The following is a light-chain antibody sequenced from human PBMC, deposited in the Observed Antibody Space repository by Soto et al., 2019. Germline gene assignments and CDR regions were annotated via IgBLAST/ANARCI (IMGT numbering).Light chain of an antibody. CDR1: SSDVGGYNY. CDR3: SSYTSSSTLYV. V-gene: IGLV2-14*01. CDR2: DVS. Sequence: QSVLTQAASVSGSPGQSITISCTGTSSDVGGYNYVSWYQQHPGKAPKLMIYDVSNRPSGVSNRFSGFKSGNTASLTISGLQAEDEADYYCSSYTSSSTLYVFGTGTKVTVL. J-gene: IGLJ1*01.